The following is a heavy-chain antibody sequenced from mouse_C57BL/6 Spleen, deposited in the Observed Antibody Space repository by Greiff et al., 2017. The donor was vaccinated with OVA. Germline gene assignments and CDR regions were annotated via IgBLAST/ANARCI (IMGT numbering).Heavy chain of an antibody. V-gene: IGHV2-5*01. Sequence: VQLVESGPGLVEPSQSLSITCTVSGFSLTSYGVHWVRQSPGKGLEWLGVIWRGGSTDYNAAFMSRLSITKDNSKSQVFFKMNSLQADDTAIYYCAKNRDYGSYYFDYWGQGTTLTVSS. CDR3: AKNRDYGSYYFDY. CDR1: GFSLTSYG. D-gene: IGHD2-2*01. J-gene: IGHJ2*01. CDR2: IWRGGST.